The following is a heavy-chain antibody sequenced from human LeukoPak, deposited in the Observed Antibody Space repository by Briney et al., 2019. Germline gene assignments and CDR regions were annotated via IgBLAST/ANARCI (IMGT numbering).Heavy chain of an antibody. Sequence: SSETLSLTCTVSGGSISSGSYYWSWIRQPAGKGLEWIGRIYTSGSTNYNPSLKSRVTISVDTSKNQFSLKLSSVTAADTAVYYCAGSSYYDILTGYPFDYWGQGTLVTVSS. CDR2: IYTSGST. V-gene: IGHV4-61*02. J-gene: IGHJ4*02. CDR3: AGSSYYDILTGYPFDY. D-gene: IGHD3-9*01. CDR1: GGSISSGSYY.